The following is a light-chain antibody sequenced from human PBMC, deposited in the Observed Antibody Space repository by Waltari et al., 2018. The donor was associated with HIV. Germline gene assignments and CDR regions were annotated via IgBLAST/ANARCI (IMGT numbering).Light chain of an antibody. CDR1: ALPQNY. V-gene: IGLV3-25*03. J-gene: IGLJ3*02. CDR3: QSTDFDGTWV. CDR2: KDI. Sequence: SYDLTQTPSLSVSPGQTARINCSRGALPQNYLSWYRQKAGQAPVLLIYKDIERPSGIPERISGSESGTGITLTISGVQAEDEGDYFCQSTDFDGTWVFGGGTRLTVL.